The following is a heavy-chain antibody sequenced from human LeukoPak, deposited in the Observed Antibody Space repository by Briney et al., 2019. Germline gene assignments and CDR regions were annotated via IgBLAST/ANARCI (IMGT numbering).Heavy chain of an antibody. CDR2: INPNSGGT. CDR3: ARDQEPDIVVVPAAPFDY. Sequence: GASVKVSCKASGYTFTGYYMHWVRQAPGHGLEWMGWINPNSGGTNYAQKFQGRVTMTRDTSISTAYMELNSLRAEDTALYYCARDQEPDIVVVPAAPFDYWGQGTLVTVSS. V-gene: IGHV1-2*02. CDR1: GYTFTGYY. D-gene: IGHD2-2*01. J-gene: IGHJ4*02.